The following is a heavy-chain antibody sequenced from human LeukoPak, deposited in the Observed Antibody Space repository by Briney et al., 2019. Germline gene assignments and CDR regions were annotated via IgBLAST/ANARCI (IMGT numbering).Heavy chain of an antibody. J-gene: IGHJ4*02. CDR3: ARSIAVADY. CDR2: ISSSGSTI. CDR1: GFTFSSYW. D-gene: IGHD6-19*01. V-gene: IGHV3-48*04. Sequence: QTGGSLRLSCAASGFTFSSYWMSWVRQAPGKGLEWVSYISSSGSTIYYADSVKGRFTISRDNAKNSLYLQMNSLRAEDTAVYYCARSIAVADYWGQGTLVTVSS.